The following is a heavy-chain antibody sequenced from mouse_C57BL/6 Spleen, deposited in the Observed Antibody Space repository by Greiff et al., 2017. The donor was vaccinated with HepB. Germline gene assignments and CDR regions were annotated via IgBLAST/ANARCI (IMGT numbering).Heavy chain of an antibody. J-gene: IGHJ4*01. Sequence: QVQLQQSGAELARPGASVKLSCKASGYTFTSYGISWVKQRTGQGLEWIGEIYPRSGNTYYNEKFKGKATLTADKSSSTAYMELRSLTSEDSAVYFCARGGSTVVARYAMDYWGQGTSVTVSS. CDR2: IYPRSGNT. V-gene: IGHV1-81*01. D-gene: IGHD1-1*01. CDR1: GYTFTSYG. CDR3: ARGGSTVVARYAMDY.